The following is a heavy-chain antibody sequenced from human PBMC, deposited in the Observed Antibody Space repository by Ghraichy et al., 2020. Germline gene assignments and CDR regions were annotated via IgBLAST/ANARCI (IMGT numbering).Heavy chain of an antibody. D-gene: IGHD2-2*01. CDR3: ARVRIYCSSTSCYGSQITPFDP. J-gene: IGHJ5*02. CDR1: GGSFSGYY. V-gene: IGHV4-34*01. CDR2: INHSGST. Sequence: SQTLSLTCAVYGGSFSGYYWSWIRQPPGKGLEWIGEINHSGSTNYNPSLKSRVTISVDTSKNQFSLKLSSVTAADTAVYYCARVRIYCSSTSCYGSQITPFDPWGQGTLVTVSS.